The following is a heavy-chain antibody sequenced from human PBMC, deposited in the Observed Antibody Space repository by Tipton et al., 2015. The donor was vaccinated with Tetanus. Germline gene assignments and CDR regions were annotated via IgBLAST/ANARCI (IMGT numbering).Heavy chain of an antibody. J-gene: IGHJ4*02. V-gene: IGHV4-31*03. CDR1: GGSISSGGYY. CDR3: AREPSGGNYVDY. CDR2: IYYSGST. D-gene: IGHD4-23*01. Sequence: TLSLTCTVSGGSISSGGYYWSWIRQHPGKGLEWIGYIYYSGSTYYNPSLKSRVTISVDTSKNQFSLKLSSVTAADTAVYYCAREPSGGNYVDYWGQGTLVTVSS.